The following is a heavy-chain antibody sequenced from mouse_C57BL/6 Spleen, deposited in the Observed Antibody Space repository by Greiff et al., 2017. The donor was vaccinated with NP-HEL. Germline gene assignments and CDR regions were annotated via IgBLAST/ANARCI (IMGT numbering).Heavy chain of an antibody. CDR2: ISDGGSYT. Sequence: EVNLVESGGGLVKPGGSLKLSCAASGFTFSSYAMSWVRQTPEKRLEWVATISDGGSYTYYPENVKGRFTISRDNAKNNLYLQMSHLKSEDTAMYYCARGWVTTGFAYWSQGTLVTVSA. J-gene: IGHJ3*01. CDR1: GFTFSSYA. CDR3: ARGWVTTGFAY. D-gene: IGHD2-2*01. V-gene: IGHV5-4*03.